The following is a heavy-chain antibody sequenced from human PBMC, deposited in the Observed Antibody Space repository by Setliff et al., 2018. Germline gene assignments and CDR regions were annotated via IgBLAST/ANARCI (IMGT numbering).Heavy chain of an antibody. CDR3: ARDRRGYSYGSLGYYYYYMDV. J-gene: IGHJ6*03. CDR1: GGSISSYY. Sequence: TLSLTCTVSGGSISSYYWSWIRQPAGKGLEWIGRIYTSGSTNYNPSLKSRVTMSVDTSKNQFSLKLSSVTAADTAVYYCARDRRGYSYGSLGYYYYYMDVWGKGTKVTVSS. CDR2: IYTSGST. V-gene: IGHV4-4*07. D-gene: IGHD5-18*01.